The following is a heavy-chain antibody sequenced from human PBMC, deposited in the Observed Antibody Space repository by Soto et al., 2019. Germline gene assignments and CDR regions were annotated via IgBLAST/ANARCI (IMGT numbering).Heavy chain of an antibody. J-gene: IGHJ6*02. CDR3: AKYLIARSIAAAGIQRHYYYGMDV. V-gene: IGHV6-1*01. D-gene: IGHD6-13*01. CDR1: WDSVSSNSAA. CDR2: TYYRSKWYN. Sequence: SQTLSLTCAISWDSVSSNSAAWNWIRQSPSRGLEWLGRTYYRSKWYNDYAVSVKSRITINPDTSKNQFSLQLNSVTPEDTAVYHCAKYLIARSIAAAGIQRHYYYGMDVCGQRTTVTASS.